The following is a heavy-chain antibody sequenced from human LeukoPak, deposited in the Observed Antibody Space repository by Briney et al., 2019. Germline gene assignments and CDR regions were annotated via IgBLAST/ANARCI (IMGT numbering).Heavy chain of an antibody. CDR1: GGSISSYY. CDR2: IYYSGST. CDR3: ARGQYYGSGSYYDHAFDI. V-gene: IGHV4-59*01. D-gene: IGHD3-10*01. Sequence: SETLSLTCTVSGGSISSYYWSWIRQPPGKGLEWIGYIYYSGSTNNNPSLKSRVTISVDTSKKQFPLKLSSVTAADTAVYYCARGQYYGSGSYYDHAFDIWGQGTMVTVSS. J-gene: IGHJ3*02.